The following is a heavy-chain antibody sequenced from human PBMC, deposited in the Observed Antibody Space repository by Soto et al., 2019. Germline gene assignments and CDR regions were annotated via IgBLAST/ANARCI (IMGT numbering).Heavy chain of an antibody. J-gene: IGHJ4*02. CDR1: GFTFSSYS. V-gene: IGHV3-33*08. Sequence: PGGSLRLSCAASGFTFSSYSMNWVRQAPGKGLEWVAIIWYDGSNQYYADSVKGRLIISRDNSKNTLYLQMNSLRVEDTAVYYCARDQGTSSSGLLIKGTDYWGQGTPVTVSS. CDR2: IWYDGSNQ. D-gene: IGHD3-10*01. CDR3: ARDQGTSSSGLLIKGTDY.